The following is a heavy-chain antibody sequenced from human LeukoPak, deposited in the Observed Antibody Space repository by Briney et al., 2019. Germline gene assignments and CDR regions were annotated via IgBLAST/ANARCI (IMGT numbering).Heavy chain of an antibody. D-gene: IGHD3-16*01. J-gene: IGHJ4*02. V-gene: IGHV3-74*01. CDR2: IDTDGSIT. Sequence: GGSLRLSCAASGYTFSSYWMHWVRQAPGKGLVWVSRIDTDGSITSYADSVKGRFTISRDNAKNTLYLQMNSLRADDTAVYYCARLAYGYINDWGQGTLVTVSS. CDR1: GYTFSSYW. CDR3: ARLAYGYIND.